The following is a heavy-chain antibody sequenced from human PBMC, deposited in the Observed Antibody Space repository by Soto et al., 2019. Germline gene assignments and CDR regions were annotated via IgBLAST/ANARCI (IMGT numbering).Heavy chain of an antibody. D-gene: IGHD3-10*01. CDR3: AKAITMVRGVIIPYYYYDGMDV. CDR1: GFTFSSYG. V-gene: IGHV3-30*18. J-gene: IGHJ6*02. CDR2: ISYDGSNK. Sequence: QVQLVESGGGVVQPGRSLRLSCAASGFTFSSYGMHWVRQAPGKGLEWVAVISYDGSNKYYADSVKGRFTISRDNSKNTMYLQMNSLRAEDTAVYYCAKAITMVRGVIIPYYYYDGMDVWGHGTTVTVSS.